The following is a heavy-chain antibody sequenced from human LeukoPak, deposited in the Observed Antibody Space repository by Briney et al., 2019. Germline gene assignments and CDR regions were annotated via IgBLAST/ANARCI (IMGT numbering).Heavy chain of an antibody. CDR2: ISGSGGST. J-gene: IGHJ6*03. V-gene: IGHV3-23*01. CDR1: GFTFSSYW. D-gene: IGHD5-12*01. Sequence: GGSLRLSCAASGFTFSSYWMSWVRQAPGKGLEWVSAISGSGGSTYYADSVKGRFTISRDNSKNTLYLQMNSVRAKDTAVYYCAKWVVATLYYYEDMDVWGKGTTVTVSS. CDR3: AKWVVATLYYYEDMDV.